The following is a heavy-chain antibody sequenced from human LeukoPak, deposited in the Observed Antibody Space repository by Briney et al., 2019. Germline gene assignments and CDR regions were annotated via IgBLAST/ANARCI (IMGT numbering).Heavy chain of an antibody. CDR2: IYPGDSDT. CDR1: GYSFTSYW. J-gene: IGHJ4*02. D-gene: IGHD3-3*01. V-gene: IGHV5-51*01. CDR3: ARGGYDFWSGYTIDY. Sequence: GESLKISCKGSGYSFTSYWIGWVRQMPGKGLEWMGIIYPGDSDTRYSPSLQGQVTISADKSISTAYLQWSSLKASDTAMYYCARGGYDFWSGYTIDYWGQGTLVTVSS.